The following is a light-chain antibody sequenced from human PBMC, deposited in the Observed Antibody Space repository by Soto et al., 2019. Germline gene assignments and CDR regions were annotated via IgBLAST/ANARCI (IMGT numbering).Light chain of an antibody. CDR2: EVV. Sequence: QSVLTQPPSASGSPGQSVTISCTGTKNDIGVYDFVSWYQHHPGKAPRLIIYEVVQRPSGVPDRFSGSKSGNTASPTVSGLQAADAADYFCKSYAGSNTYVFGSGTKLTVL. CDR3: KSYAGSNTYV. CDR1: KNDIGVYDF. V-gene: IGLV2-8*01. J-gene: IGLJ1*01.